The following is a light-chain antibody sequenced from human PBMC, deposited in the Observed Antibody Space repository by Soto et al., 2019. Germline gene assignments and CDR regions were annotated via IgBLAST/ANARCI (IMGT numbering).Light chain of an antibody. V-gene: IGLV1-40*01. Sequence: QSVLTQPPSVSGAPGQRVTISCTGSSSNIGAGYDVHWYQQLPGTAPKLLIYGNSNRPSGVPDRFSGSKSGTSASLAITGLQAADEADYYCQSYDSSLSDLFGGGTKLTVL. CDR1: SSNIGAGYD. CDR3: QSYDSSLSDL. CDR2: GNS. J-gene: IGLJ3*02.